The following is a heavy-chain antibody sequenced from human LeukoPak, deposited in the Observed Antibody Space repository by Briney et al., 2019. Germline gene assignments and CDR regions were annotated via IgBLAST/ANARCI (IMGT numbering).Heavy chain of an antibody. Sequence: GGSLRVSCAASGFTFTDYSMNWLRQAPGKGLEWVSYIHRTSSTIYYADSVKGRFIISRDNAKNSLFLQMNSLRAEDTAVYYCARDTPETAVAASFDHWGQGTLVTVSS. V-gene: IGHV3-48*01. CDR2: IHRTSSTI. CDR3: ARDTPETAVAASFDH. D-gene: IGHD6-19*01. CDR1: GFTFTDYS. J-gene: IGHJ4*02.